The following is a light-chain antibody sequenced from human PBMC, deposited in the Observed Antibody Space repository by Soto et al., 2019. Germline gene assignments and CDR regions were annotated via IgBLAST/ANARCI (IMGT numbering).Light chain of an antibody. Sequence: EIVLTQSPGTLSLSPGERATLSCRASQSVGSSYLAWYQQKPGQAPRVLIYGASSRATGIPDRFSGSGPGTHFTLTISRLEPEDFAVYYCQQYATSPFTFGPGTKVDIK. CDR1: QSVGSSY. J-gene: IGKJ3*01. CDR2: GAS. V-gene: IGKV3-20*01. CDR3: QQYATSPFT.